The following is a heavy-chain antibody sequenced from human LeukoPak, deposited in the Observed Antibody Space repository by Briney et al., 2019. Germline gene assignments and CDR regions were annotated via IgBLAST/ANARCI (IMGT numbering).Heavy chain of an antibody. CDR1: GFTFSDYV. CDR2: ISGSGDNT. V-gene: IGHV3-23*01. D-gene: IGHD3-10*01. J-gene: IGHJ4*02. Sequence: PGGSLRLSCAASGFTFSDYVMSWVRQAPGKGLEWVSAISGSGDNTNYADSVKGRFTISRDNSKNTLNLQINSLRAEDTAVYYCAKHLWRDLLYFGEGYYSGSWGQGTLVTVSS. CDR3: AKHLWRDLLYFGEGYYSGS.